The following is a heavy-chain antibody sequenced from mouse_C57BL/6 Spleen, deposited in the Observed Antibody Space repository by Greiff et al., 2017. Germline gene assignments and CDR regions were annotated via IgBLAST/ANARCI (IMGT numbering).Heavy chain of an antibody. CDR3: AREGVYYGSSYARWYFDV. CDR2: ISYDGSN. CDR1: GYSITSGYY. J-gene: IGHJ1*03. V-gene: IGHV3-6*01. D-gene: IGHD1-1*01. Sequence: ESGPGLVKPSQSLSLTCSVTGYSITSGYYWNWIRQFPGNKLEWMGYISYDGSNNYNPSLKNRISITRDTSKNQFFLKLNSVTTEDTATYYCAREGVYYGSSYARWYFDVWGTGTTVTVSS.